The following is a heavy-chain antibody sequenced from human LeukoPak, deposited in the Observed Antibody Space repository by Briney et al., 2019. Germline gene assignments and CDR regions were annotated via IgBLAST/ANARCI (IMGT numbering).Heavy chain of an antibody. D-gene: IGHD3-22*01. Sequence: WGSLRLSCAASGFTVSSNYMSWVRQAPGKGLEWVSVIYGGGSTYYADSVKGRFTISRDNSKNTLYLQMNSLRAEDTAVYYCARTYDSSGYYPVYFDYWGQGTLVTVSS. J-gene: IGHJ4*02. CDR3: ARTYDSSGYYPVYFDY. CDR2: IYGGGST. CDR1: GFTVSSNY. V-gene: IGHV3-66*01.